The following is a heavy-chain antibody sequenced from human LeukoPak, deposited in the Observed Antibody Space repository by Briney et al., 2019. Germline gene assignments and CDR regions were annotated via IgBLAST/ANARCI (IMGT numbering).Heavy chain of an antibody. CDR2: VNSDGSIT. J-gene: IGHJ4*02. V-gene: IGHV3-74*01. CDR1: GFTFSSHL. Sequence: GGSLRLSCAVSGFTFSSHLMHWVRQVPGKGLVWVSRVNSDGSITNYADSVKGRFTISRDNAKNTLYLQMNSLRAEDTAVCYCERAPVTNPPFDSGGKGPLVTVSS. D-gene: IGHD2-2*01. CDR3: ERAPVTNPPFDS.